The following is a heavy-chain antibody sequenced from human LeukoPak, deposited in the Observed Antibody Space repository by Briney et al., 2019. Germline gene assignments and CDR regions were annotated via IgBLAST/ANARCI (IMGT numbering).Heavy chain of an antibody. V-gene: IGHV4-34*01. J-gene: IGHJ5*02. CDR1: GSSFSGYS. CDR2: VNRVGNT. D-gene: IGHD1-1*01. CDR3: ARERVVSNFNWFDP. Sequence: SETLSLTCAVHGSSFSGYSWSWVRRPPGKGLEWIGEVNRVGNTIYNPSLKSRVTISIDTSTTQFSLTLTSVTVADTAIYFCARERVVSNFNWFDPWGQGTLVTVSS.